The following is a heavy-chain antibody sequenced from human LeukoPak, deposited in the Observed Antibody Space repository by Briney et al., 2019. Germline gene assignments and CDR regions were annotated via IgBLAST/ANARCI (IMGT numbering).Heavy chain of an antibody. Sequence: ASVNVSCKVSGYTLTELSMHWVRQAPGKGLEWMGGFDPEDGETIYAQKFQGRVTMTEDTPTDTAYMELSSLRSEDTAVYYCATLWFGELFFASWGQGTLVTVSS. D-gene: IGHD3-10*01. V-gene: IGHV1-24*01. CDR3: ATLWFGELFFAS. CDR2: FDPEDGET. J-gene: IGHJ4*02. CDR1: GYTLTELS.